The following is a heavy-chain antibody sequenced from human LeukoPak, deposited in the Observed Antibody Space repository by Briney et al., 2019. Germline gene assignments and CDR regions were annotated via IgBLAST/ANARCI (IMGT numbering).Heavy chain of an antibody. Sequence: PSETLSLTCAVYGGSFSGYYWSWIRQPPGKGLEWIGEINHSGSTNYNPSLKSRVTISVDTSKNQFSLKLSSVTAADTAVYYCARVAVAATWADAFDIWGQGTMVTVSS. V-gene: IGHV4-34*01. J-gene: IGHJ3*02. D-gene: IGHD6-19*01. CDR1: GGSFSGYY. CDR3: ARVAVAATWADAFDI. CDR2: INHSGST.